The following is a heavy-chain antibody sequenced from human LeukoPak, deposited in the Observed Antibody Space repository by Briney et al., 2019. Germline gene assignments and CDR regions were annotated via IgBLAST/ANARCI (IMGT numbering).Heavy chain of an antibody. CDR3: VREPQAEYYFDY. CDR1: GFTFSSYW. J-gene: IGHJ4*02. Sequence: PGGSLRLSCAASGFTFSSYWMHWVRQAPGKGLVWVSRINSDGSSTTYADSVKCRFTISRDNAKNTLYLQMNSLRAEDTAVYYCVREPQAEYYFDYWGQGTLVTVSS. D-gene: IGHD1-14*01. V-gene: IGHV3-74*01. CDR2: INSDGSST.